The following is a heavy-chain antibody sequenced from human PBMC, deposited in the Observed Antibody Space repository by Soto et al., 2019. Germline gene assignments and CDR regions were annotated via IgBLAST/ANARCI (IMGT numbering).Heavy chain of an antibody. CDR3: ARGGDIVLVPTAIGWFAP. CDR1: GGTFSSYA. J-gene: IGHJ5*02. Sequence: QVQLVQSGAEVKKPGSSVKVSCKASGGTFSSYAISWVRQAPGQGLEWMGGIIPIFGTANYAQKFQGRVTITPDESTSTAYMGMSSVRYVATAVYYCARGGDIVLVPTAIGWFAPWGQETLVTVSS. CDR2: IIPIFGTA. D-gene: IGHD2-2*01. V-gene: IGHV1-69*05.